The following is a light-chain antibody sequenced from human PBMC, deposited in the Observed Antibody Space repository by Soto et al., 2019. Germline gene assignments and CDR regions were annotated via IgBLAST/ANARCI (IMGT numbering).Light chain of an antibody. Sequence: SVLTQPASVSGSPGQSITISCTGTSSDVGSYNLVSWYQQHPGKAPKLMIYEVSKRPSGVSNRFSGSKSGNTASLTISGLQAEDEADYYCRPYAGSSTFYVFGTWTKVTV. CDR3: RPYAGSSTFYV. CDR2: EVS. V-gene: IGLV2-23*02. J-gene: IGLJ1*01. CDR1: SSDVGSYNL.